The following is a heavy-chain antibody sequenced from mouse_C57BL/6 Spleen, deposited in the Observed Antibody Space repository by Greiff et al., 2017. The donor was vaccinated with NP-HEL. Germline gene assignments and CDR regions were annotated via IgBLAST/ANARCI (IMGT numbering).Heavy chain of an antibody. V-gene: IGHV5-9*01. D-gene: IGHD2-4*01. J-gene: IGHJ2*01. CDR3: ARLDYEEGFDY. Sequence: EVMLVESGGGLVKPGGSLKLSCAASGFTFSSYTMSWVRQTPEKRLEWVATISGGGGNTYYPDSVKGRFTISRDNAKNTLYLQMSSLRSEDTAVYYCARLDYEEGFDYWGQGTTLTVSS. CDR2: ISGGGGNT. CDR1: GFTFSSYT.